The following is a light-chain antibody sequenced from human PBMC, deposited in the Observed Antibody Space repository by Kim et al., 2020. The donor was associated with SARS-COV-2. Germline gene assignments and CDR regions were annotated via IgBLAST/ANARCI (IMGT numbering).Light chain of an antibody. CDR2: EVS. CDR1: SSDVGFYKL. V-gene: IGLV2-23*02. Sequence: QSALTQPASVSGSPGQSITISCSGTSSDVGFYKLVSWYQQHPGKAPKLMIYEVSKRPSGIPHRFSGSKSGNTASLTISGLQAEDEAEYYCCSYAGSTTFVLFGGGTQLTVL. CDR3: CSYAGSTTFVL. J-gene: IGLJ2*01.